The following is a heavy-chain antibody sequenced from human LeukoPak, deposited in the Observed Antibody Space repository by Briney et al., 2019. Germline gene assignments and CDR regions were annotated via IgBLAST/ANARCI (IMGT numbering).Heavy chain of an antibody. CDR2: ISSSSSYI. CDR1: GFTFSSYS. D-gene: IGHD4-17*01. V-gene: IGHV3-21*01. CDR3: ARPFHVYDYGRHDAFDI. J-gene: IGHJ3*02. Sequence: PGGSLRLSCAASGFTFSSYSMNWVRQAPGKGLEWVSSISSSSSYIYYADSVKGRFTISRDNAKNSLYLQMNSLRAEDTAVYYCARPFHVYDYGRHDAFDIWGQGTMVTVSS.